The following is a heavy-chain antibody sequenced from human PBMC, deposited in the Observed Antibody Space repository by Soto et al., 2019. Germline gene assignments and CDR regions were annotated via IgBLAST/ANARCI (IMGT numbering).Heavy chain of an antibody. J-gene: IGHJ4*02. CDR3: ASYAVSGGSSYSVPYFDY. V-gene: IGHV5-51*01. D-gene: IGHD2-15*01. CDR1: GYSFTSYW. Sequence: GESLKISCKGSGYSFTSYWIGWVRQMPGKGLEWMGIIYPGDSDTRYSPSFQGQVTISADKSISTAYLQWSSLKASDTAMYYCASYAVSGGSSYSVPYFDYWGQGTLVTVSS. CDR2: IYPGDSDT.